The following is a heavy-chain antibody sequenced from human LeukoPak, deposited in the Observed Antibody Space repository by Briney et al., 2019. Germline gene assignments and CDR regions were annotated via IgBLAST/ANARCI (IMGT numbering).Heavy chain of an antibody. Sequence: GGSLRLSCAASGFTLSSYSMNWVRQAPGKGLEWVSSISSSSSYIYYADSVKGRFTISRDNAKNSLYLQMNSLRAEDTAVYYCAKAPMTTVTTPGGYWGQGTLVTVSS. J-gene: IGHJ4*02. CDR2: ISSSSSYI. V-gene: IGHV3-21*01. CDR1: GFTLSSYS. D-gene: IGHD4-17*01. CDR3: AKAPMTTVTTPGGY.